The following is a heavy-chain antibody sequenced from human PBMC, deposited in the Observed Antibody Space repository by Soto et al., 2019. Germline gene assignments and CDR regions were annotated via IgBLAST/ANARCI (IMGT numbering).Heavy chain of an antibody. CDR2: IYPGDSDT. Sequence: GESLKISCKGSGYRFTSYWIGWVRQMPGKDLEWMAMIYPGDSDTRYSPSFQGQVAISADKSISTAYLQWSSLKASDTAMYYCSRLLYGDGYRYSVLVYWGQGTLVTVSS. J-gene: IGHJ4*02. CDR1: GYRFTSYW. CDR3: SRLLYGDGYRYSVLVY. V-gene: IGHV5-51*01. D-gene: IGHD2-15*01.